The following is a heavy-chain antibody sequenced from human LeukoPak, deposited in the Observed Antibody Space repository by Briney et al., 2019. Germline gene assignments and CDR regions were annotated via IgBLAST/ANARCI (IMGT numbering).Heavy chain of an antibody. CDR3: ARVRPGSGGYYSLDV. V-gene: IGHV4-59*08. J-gene: IGHJ6*02. CDR2: IHSTGRS. D-gene: IGHD3-3*01. CDR1: GGSISGYY. Sequence: PSETLSLTCIVSGGSISGYYWTWIRQPPGKGLQWVGFIHSTGRSEYNPSLESQVTISVDTSKNQFSLNLSSVTAADTAVYYCARVRPGSGGYYSLDVWGQGTTVTVSS.